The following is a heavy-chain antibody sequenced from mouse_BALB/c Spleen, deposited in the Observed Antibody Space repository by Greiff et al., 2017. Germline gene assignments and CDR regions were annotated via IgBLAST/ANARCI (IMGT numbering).Heavy chain of an antibody. V-gene: IGHV7-3*02. CDR1: GFTFTDYY. D-gene: IGHD2-4*01. Sequence: EVKLVESGGGLVQPGGSLRLSCATSGFTFTDYYMSWVRQPPGKALEWLGFIRNKANGYTTEYSASVKGRFTISRDNSQSILYLQMNTLTSEDTAVYYCASYDYLYYAMDYWGQGTSVTVSS. CDR2: IRNKANGYTT. J-gene: IGHJ4*01. CDR3: ASYDYLYYAMDY.